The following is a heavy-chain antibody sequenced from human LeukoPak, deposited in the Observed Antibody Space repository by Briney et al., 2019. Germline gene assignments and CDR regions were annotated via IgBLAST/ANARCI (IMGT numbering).Heavy chain of an antibody. V-gene: IGHV3-7*03. Sequence: GGSLRLSCAASGFSFSTYWMSWVRQAPGKGLEWVALINPDGTERYYVDSVKGRFTISRDNAKNSLDLQMDSLRAEDTATYSCARDLAAVPGPRMDVWGQGTTVTVSS. J-gene: IGHJ6*02. CDR3: ARDLAAVPGPRMDV. CDR2: INPDGTER. D-gene: IGHD6-19*01. CDR1: GFSFSTYW.